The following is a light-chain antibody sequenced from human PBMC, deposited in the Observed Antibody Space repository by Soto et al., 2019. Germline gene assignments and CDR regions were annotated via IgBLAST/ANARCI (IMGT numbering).Light chain of an antibody. CDR3: QQRSNWNT. CDR2: DAS. J-gene: IGKJ5*01. CDR1: QSVSSY. Sequence: EIVLTQSPATLSLSPGERATLSCRASQSVSSYLAWYQQKPGQAPRLLIYDASNRATGIPARFSGSGSATDFTLTISCLEPEDFAGYYCQQRSNWNTFGQGTQLEIK. V-gene: IGKV3-11*01.